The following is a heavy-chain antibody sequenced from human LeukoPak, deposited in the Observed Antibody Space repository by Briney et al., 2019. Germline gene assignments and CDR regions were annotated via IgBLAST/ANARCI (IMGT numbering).Heavy chain of an antibody. CDR1: GGSISSYY. V-gene: IGHV4-59*12. CDR2: IYYSGST. J-gene: IGHJ4*02. Sequence: SETLSLTCTVSGGSISSYYWSWIRQPPGKGLEWIGNIYYSGSTYYNPSLKSRVTISVDTSKNQFSLKLSSVTAADTAVYYCARDQGRWLVRTFDYWGQGTLVTVSS. D-gene: IGHD6-19*01. CDR3: ARDQGRWLVRTFDY.